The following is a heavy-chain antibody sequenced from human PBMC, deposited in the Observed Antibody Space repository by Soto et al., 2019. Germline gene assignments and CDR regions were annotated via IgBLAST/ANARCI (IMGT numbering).Heavy chain of an antibody. CDR2: IFGGTGAT. D-gene: IGHD5-18*01. J-gene: IGHJ4*02. Sequence: GGSLRLSCAASGFTFRTDTMSWVRQVPEKGLEWVAGIFGGTGATRYADSVKGRFTISRDNSKNMLFLQMDSLRDDDTALYYCAKDRDPDSAWTIDWWGRGTLVTVSS. CDR1: GFTFRTDT. V-gene: IGHV3-23*01. CDR3: AKDRDPDSAWTIDW.